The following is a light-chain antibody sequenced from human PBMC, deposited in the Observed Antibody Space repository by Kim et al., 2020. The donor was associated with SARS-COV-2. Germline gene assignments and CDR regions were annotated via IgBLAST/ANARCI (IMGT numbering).Light chain of an antibody. CDR3: QQYNNWPPVT. Sequence: EIVMTQSPATLSVSPGDRATLSCGASQGVSSNLAWFQQKPGQAPRLLIYGASTRATGIPARFSGTGSGTEFTLTISSLQSEDFAVYYCQQYNNWPPVTFGQGTRLEIK. CDR2: GAS. V-gene: IGKV3-15*01. J-gene: IGKJ5*01. CDR1: QGVSSN.